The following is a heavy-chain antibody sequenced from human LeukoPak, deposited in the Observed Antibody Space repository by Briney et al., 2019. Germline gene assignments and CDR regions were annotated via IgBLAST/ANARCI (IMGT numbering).Heavy chain of an antibody. CDR2: ISSSSSYI. J-gene: IGHJ4*02. CDR3: ARGRGYCSGGSCYSFPDDY. CDR1: GFTFSSYS. D-gene: IGHD2-15*01. V-gene: IGHV3-21*01. Sequence: GGSLRLSCAASGFTFSSYSMNWVRQAPGKGLEWVSSISSSSSYIYYADSVKGRFTISRDNAKNSLYLQMNSLRAEDTAVYYCARGRGYCSGGSCYSFPDDYWGQGTLVTVSS.